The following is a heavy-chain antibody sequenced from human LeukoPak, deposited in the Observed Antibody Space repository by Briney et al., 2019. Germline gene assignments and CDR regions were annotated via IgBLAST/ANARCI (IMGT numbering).Heavy chain of an antibody. CDR3: AKEGCSTTSCYHFDY. CDR1: GFTFSNYA. Sequence: GGSLRLSCAASGFTFSNYAMNWVRQASGKGLEWVSVISGSGGSTYYADSVKGRFTISRDNSKNTLYLQMNSLRAEDTAVYHCAKEGCSTTSCYHFDYWGQGTLVTVSS. D-gene: IGHD2-2*01. V-gene: IGHV3-23*01. J-gene: IGHJ4*02. CDR2: ISGSGGST.